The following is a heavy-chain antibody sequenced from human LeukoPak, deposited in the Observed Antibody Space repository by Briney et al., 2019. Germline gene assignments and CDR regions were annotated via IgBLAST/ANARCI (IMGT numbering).Heavy chain of an antibody. CDR3: ARDPPRANSGYDLDY. CDR2: ISYDGSNK. J-gene: IGHJ4*02. Sequence: GGSLRLSCAASGFTFSSYAMHWVRQAPGKGLEWVAVISYDGSNKYYADSVKGRFTISRDNPKNTLYLQMNSLRAEDTAVYYCARDPPRANSGYDLDYWGQGTLVTVSS. V-gene: IGHV3-30*04. D-gene: IGHD5-12*01. CDR1: GFTFSSYA.